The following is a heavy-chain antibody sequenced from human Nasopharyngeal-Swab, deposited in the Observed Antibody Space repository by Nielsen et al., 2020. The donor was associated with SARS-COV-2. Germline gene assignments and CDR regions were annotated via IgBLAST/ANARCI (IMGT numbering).Heavy chain of an antibody. CDR1: GFTFSTYT. D-gene: IGHD5-12*01. CDR2: ITSGNSV. Sequence: GGSLRLSCAPSGFTFSTYTMTWVRQAPGKGLQWISYITSGNSVQYADSVRGRFTISRDNAKNSLYLQMNSLTAEDTAVYYCARERGGGYGDYWGQGTLVTVSS. J-gene: IGHJ4*02. V-gene: IGHV3-48*04. CDR3: ARERGGGYGDY.